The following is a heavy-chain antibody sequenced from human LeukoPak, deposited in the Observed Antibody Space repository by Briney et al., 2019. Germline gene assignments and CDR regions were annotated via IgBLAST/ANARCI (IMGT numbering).Heavy chain of an antibody. D-gene: IGHD2-2*03. CDR2: INSDGSST. V-gene: IGHV3-74*01. J-gene: IGHJ3*02. Sequence: GGSLRLSCAASGFTFSSYSMNWVRQAPGKGLEWVSRINSDGSSTSYADSVKGRFTISRDNAKNTLYLQMNSLRAEDTAVYYCARGRFLDSEAFDIWGQGTMVTVSS. CDR1: GFTFSSYS. CDR3: ARGRFLDSEAFDI.